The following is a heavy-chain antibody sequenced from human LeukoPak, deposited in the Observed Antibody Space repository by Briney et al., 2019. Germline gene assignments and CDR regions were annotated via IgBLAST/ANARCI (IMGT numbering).Heavy chain of an antibody. J-gene: IGHJ4*02. CDR2: INTNTGNP. Sequence: ASVKVSCKASGGTFSSYAISWVRQAPGQGLEWMGWINTNTGNPTYAQGFTGRFVFSLDTSVSTAYLQLSSLKAEDTAVYFCARAFQSLGGLSLPDYWGQGTLVTVSS. D-gene: IGHD3-16*02. CDR1: GGTFSSYA. CDR3: ARAFQSLGGLSLPDY. V-gene: IGHV7-4-1*02.